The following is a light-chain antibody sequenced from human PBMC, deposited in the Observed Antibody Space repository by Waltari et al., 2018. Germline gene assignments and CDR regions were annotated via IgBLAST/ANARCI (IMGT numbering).Light chain of an antibody. V-gene: IGLV2-14*01. CDR1: SSDVGGYNH. CDR2: EVI. Sequence: QSALTQPASVSGSPGQSITISCTGTSSDVGGYNHVSWYQQHPGKAPKLILYEVIKRPSGVSDRFSGSKSGDTASLTISGLQAEDEADYYCTSYSTSGTLFGGGTKLTVL. CDR3: TSYSTSGTL. J-gene: IGLJ3*02.